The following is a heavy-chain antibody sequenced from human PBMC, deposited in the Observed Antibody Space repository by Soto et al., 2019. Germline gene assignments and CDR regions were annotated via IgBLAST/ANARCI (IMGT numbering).Heavy chain of an antibody. CDR1: GYTFTSYG. CDR3: ARARWYDILTGYYTGHYYYGMDV. CDR2: ISAYNGNT. Sequence: ASVKVSCKASGYTFTSYGISWVRQAPGQGLEWMGWISAYNGNTNYAQKLQGRVTMTTDTSTSTAYMELRSLRSGDTAVYYCARARWYDILTGYYTGHYYYGMDVWGQGTTVTVS. D-gene: IGHD3-9*01. V-gene: IGHV1-18*01. J-gene: IGHJ6*02.